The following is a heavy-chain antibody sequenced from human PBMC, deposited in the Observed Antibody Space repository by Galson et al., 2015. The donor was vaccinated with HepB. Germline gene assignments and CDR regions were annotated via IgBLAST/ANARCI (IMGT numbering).Heavy chain of an antibody. CDR2: ISYDGSNK. CDR3: AKGWLRYCSSTSCYCPLDY. D-gene: IGHD2-2*01. CDR1: GFTFSSYG. J-gene: IGHJ4*02. Sequence: SLRLSCAASGFTFSSYGMHWVRQAPGKGLEWVAVISYDGSNKYYADSVKGRFTISRDNSKNTLYLQMNSLRAEDTAVYYCAKGWLRYCSSTSCYCPLDYWGQGTLVTVSS. V-gene: IGHV3-30*18.